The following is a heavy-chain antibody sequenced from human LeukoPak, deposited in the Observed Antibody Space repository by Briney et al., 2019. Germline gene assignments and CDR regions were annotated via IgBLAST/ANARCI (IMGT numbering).Heavy chain of an antibody. CDR3: SSGWLHFDY. Sequence: ASVKVSCKASGYTFTSYAMNWVRQAPGQGLEWMGWINTNTGNPTYAQGFTGRFVFPLDTSVSTAYLQISSLKAEDTAVYYCSSGWLHFDYWGQGTLVTVSS. V-gene: IGHV7-4-1*02. D-gene: IGHD6-19*01. CDR1: GYTFTSYA. J-gene: IGHJ4*02. CDR2: INTNTGNP.